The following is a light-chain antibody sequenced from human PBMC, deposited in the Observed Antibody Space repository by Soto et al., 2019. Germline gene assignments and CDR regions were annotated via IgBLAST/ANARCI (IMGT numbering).Light chain of an antibody. CDR3: QQSNSYPWT. CDR2: RAS. CDR1: QSISPY. J-gene: IGKJ1*01. Sequence: DIQMTQSPSTLSASAGDRVTISCRASQSISPYLAWYQQKPGKAPKLLIYRASSLQSGVPSRFSGSGSGTEFTLTISSLQPDDFATYYCQQSNSYPWTFGKGTKVDIK. V-gene: IGKV1-5*03.